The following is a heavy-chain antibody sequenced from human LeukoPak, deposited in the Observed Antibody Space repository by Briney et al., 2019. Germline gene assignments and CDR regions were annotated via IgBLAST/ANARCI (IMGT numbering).Heavy chain of an antibody. D-gene: IGHD1-26*01. CDR1: GFTFSRYE. CDR3: ARDPYSGNYGAYYYYCMDV. CDR2: ISSSGSTI. V-gene: IGHV3-48*03. J-gene: IGHJ6*03. Sequence: GGSLRLSWAAAGFTFSRYEMNWVRQAPGNGLEWVSYISSSGSTIYYADSVKGRFTISRDNAKNSLYLQMDSLRVEDTAVYYCARDPYSGNYGAYYYYCMDVWGKGTTVTISS.